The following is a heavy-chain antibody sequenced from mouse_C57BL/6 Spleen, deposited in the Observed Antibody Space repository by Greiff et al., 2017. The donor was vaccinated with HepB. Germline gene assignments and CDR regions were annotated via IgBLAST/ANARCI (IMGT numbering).Heavy chain of an antibody. Sequence: VQLQQSGAELVRPGSSVKLSCKASGYTFTSYWMDWVKQRPGQGLEWIGNIYPSDSETHYNQKFKDKATLTVDKSSSTAYMQLSSLTSEDSAVYYCARGTTVPANFDVWGTGTTVTVSS. CDR1: GYTFTSYW. D-gene: IGHD1-1*01. J-gene: IGHJ1*03. V-gene: IGHV1-61*01. CDR3: ARGTTVPANFDV. CDR2: IYPSDSET.